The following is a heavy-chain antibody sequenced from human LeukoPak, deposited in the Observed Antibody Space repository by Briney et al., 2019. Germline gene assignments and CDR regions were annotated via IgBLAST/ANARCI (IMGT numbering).Heavy chain of an antibody. D-gene: IGHD1-1*01. CDR2: IYYSGST. CDR3: AGRRGTGTPEDY. Sequence: SETLSLTCTVSGGSISSSSYYWGWIRQPPGKGLEWIGSIYYSGSTYYNPSLKSRVPISVDTSKNQFSLKLSSVTAADTAVYYCAGRRGTGTPEDYWGQGTLVTVSS. CDR1: GGSISSSSYY. J-gene: IGHJ4*02. V-gene: IGHV4-39*01.